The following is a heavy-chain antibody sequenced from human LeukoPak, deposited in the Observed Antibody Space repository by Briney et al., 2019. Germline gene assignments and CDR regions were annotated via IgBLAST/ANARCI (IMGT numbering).Heavy chain of an antibody. CDR2: ISGNGDVT. J-gene: IGHJ4*02. CDR1: GFTFSSYS. D-gene: IGHD6-6*01. CDR3: AKDPRRFDY. Sequence: GGSLRLSCAASGFTFSSYSMSWVRQAPGKGLEWVSVISGNGDVTKYADSVKGRFTISRDNSKNTLYLQMNSLRVEDTALYYCAKDPRRFDYWGQGTLVTVSS. V-gene: IGHV3-23*01.